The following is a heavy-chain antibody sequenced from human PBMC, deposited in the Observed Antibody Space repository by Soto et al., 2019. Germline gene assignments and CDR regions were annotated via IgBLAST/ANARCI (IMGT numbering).Heavy chain of an antibody. V-gene: IGHV1-3*01. CDR3: ARSLMNTAMVTFYYFDY. Sequence: QVQLVQSGAEVKKPGASVKVSCKASGYTFTTYAMHWVRQAPGQRLEWMGWINAANGNTKYSQKSQGRVTITRDTSASTAYMELSSLRSEDTAVYYCARSLMNTAMVTFYYFDYWGQGTLVTVSS. J-gene: IGHJ4*02. CDR1: GYTFTTYA. CDR2: INAANGNT. D-gene: IGHD5-18*01.